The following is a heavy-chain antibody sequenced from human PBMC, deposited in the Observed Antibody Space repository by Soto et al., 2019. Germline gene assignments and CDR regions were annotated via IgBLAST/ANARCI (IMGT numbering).Heavy chain of an antibody. V-gene: IGHV3-33*01. Sequence: GGSLRLSCAASGFTFSSYGMHWVRQAPGKGLEWVAVIWYDGSNKYYADSVKGRFTISRDNSKNTLYLQMNSLRAEDTAVYYCARAGVSYYDFWSGYLYGMDVWGQGTTVTVSS. D-gene: IGHD3-3*01. CDR2: IWYDGSNK. CDR1: GFTFSSYG. CDR3: ARAGVSYYDFWSGYLYGMDV. J-gene: IGHJ6*02.